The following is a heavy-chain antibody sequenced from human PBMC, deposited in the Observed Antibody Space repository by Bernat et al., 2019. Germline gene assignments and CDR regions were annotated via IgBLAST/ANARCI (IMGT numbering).Heavy chain of an antibody. CDR1: GFTFSNSW. D-gene: IGHD5-18*01. CDR2: IKSKSDGGTT. Sequence: EVQLVQSGGGLVKPGGSLRLPCAASGFTFSNSWMNWVRQAPGKGLEWVGRIKSKSDGGTTDFAAPVKGRFTIARDDSKNTVYLQMNRLKTEDTAMYYCTFVIKYNYGVIDYWGQGTLVTVSS. J-gene: IGHJ4*02. CDR3: TFVIKYNYGVIDY. V-gene: IGHV3-15*07.